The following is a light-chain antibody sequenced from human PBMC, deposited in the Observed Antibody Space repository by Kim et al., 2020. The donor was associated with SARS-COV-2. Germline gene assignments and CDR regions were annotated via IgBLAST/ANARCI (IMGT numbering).Light chain of an antibody. V-gene: IGLV1-40*01. CDR1: SYNIGAGYD. CDR2: RTT. Sequence: QRVTSSVTGSSYNIGAGYDVPWYQQLLGTAPNLLIFRTTNRPSGVPDRFSGAKSDTSASLAITGLQAEDEADYYCQSYDSSLSAYVFGLGTKVTVL. J-gene: IGLJ1*01. CDR3: QSYDSSLSAYV.